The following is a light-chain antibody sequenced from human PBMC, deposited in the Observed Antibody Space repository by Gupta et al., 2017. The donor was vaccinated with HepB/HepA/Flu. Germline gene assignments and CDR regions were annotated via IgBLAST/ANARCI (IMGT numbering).Light chain of an antibody. Sequence: QSALTQPASVSGSPGQSITISCTGTSSDIRGYNYVSWYQQHPGKAPKLMIYDVSNRPSGVSSRFSGSKAGNTASLTISGLQAEDEADYYCSSYTSSSTWVFGGGTKLTVL. CDR1: SSDIRGYNY. V-gene: IGLV2-14*01. J-gene: IGLJ3*02. CDR3: SSYTSSSTWV. CDR2: DVS.